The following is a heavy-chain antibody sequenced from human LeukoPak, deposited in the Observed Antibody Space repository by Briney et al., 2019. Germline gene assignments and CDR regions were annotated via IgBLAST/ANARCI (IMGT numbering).Heavy chain of an antibody. Sequence: PSETLSLTCTVSGGSISSYYWSWIRQPPGKGLEWIGYIYYSGSTNYNPSLKSRVTISVDTSKNQFSLKLSSVTAVDTAVYYCARGTGTTAYWGQGTLVTVSS. D-gene: IGHD1-1*01. CDR1: GGSISSYY. CDR3: ARGTGTTAY. J-gene: IGHJ4*02. V-gene: IGHV4-59*01. CDR2: IYYSGST.